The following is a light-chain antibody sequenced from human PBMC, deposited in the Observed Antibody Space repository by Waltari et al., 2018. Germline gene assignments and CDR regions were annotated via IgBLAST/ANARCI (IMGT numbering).Light chain of an antibody. CDR3: SSYTSNSTYV. Sequence: QSALTQPASVSGSPGPSITISCTGTSSDVGGYNYVYWYQQHPGKAPKLMIYEVSNRPSGISNRFSGSKSGNTASLTISGLQAEDEADYYCSSYTSNSTYVFGTGTKVTVL. CDR2: EVS. V-gene: IGLV2-14*01. J-gene: IGLJ1*01. CDR1: SSDVGGYNY.